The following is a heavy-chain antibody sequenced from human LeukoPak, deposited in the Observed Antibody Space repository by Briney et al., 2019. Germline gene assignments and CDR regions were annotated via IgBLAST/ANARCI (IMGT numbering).Heavy chain of an antibody. D-gene: IGHD3-22*01. J-gene: IGHJ4*02. Sequence: HPGGSLRLSCAASGFTFSSYGMHWVRQAPGKGLEWVAVISYDGSNKYYADSVKGRFTISRDNSKNTLYLQMNSLRAEDTAVYHCAKDVGSGYTYFDFWGQGTLVTVSS. V-gene: IGHV3-30*18. CDR1: GFTFSSYG. CDR3: AKDVGSGYTYFDF. CDR2: ISYDGSNK.